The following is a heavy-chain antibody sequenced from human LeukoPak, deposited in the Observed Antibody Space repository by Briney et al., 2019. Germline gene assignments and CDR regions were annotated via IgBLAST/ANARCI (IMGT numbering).Heavy chain of an antibody. J-gene: IGHJ4*02. CDR2: INTDGSST. V-gene: IGHV3-74*01. Sequence: GGSLRLSCAASGFTFSSYWMHWVRQAPGKGLVWVSRINTDGSSTSYADSVKGRFTISRDNAKNTLYLQMNSLRAEDTAVYYCARDPLTSVLMVFRVGYYSDYWGQGTLVTVSS. CDR1: GFTFSSYW. D-gene: IGHD2-8*01. CDR3: ARDPLTSVLMVFRVGYYSDY.